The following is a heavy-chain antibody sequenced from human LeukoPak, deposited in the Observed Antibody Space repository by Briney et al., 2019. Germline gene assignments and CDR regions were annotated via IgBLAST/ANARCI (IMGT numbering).Heavy chain of an antibody. J-gene: IGHJ4*02. V-gene: IGHV3-21*01. Sequence: PGGSLRLSCAASGFTFSSYSMNWVRQAPGKGLEWVSSISSSSSYIYYADSVKGRFTISRDNAKSSLYLQMNSLRAEDTAVYYCAAVDSSGNYYFGYWGQGTLVTVSS. CDR3: AAVDSSGNYYFGY. D-gene: IGHD3-22*01. CDR2: ISSSSSYI. CDR1: GFTFSSYS.